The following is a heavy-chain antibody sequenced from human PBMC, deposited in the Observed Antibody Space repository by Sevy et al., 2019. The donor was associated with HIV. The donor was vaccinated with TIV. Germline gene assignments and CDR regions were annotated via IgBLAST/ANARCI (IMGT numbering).Heavy chain of an antibody. J-gene: IGHJ4*02. CDR3: AGNVPQVRTWELSRGFDF. CDR2: ISHDEINK. V-gene: IGHV3-30*04. Sequence: GGSLRLSCTAYGFTFSNYAMHWVRQAPGKGLEWVAIISHDEINKDFADSVMGGFSISRDTSKNTIYLQMNSLRPEDTAVYYCAGNVPQVRTWELSRGFDFWGQGTLVTVSS. D-gene: IGHD1-26*01. CDR1: GFTFSNYA.